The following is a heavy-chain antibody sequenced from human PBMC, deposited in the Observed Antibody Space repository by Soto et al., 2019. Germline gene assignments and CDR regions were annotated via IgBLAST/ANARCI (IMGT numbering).Heavy chain of an antibody. J-gene: IGHJ4*02. CDR1: GYTFTGYY. CDR2: INPNSGGT. CDR3: ARVLSYDFWSGYYS. D-gene: IGHD3-3*01. V-gene: IGHV1-2*02. Sequence: ASVKVSCKASGYTFTGYYMHWVRQAPGQGLEWMGWINPNSGGTNYAQKFQGRVTMTRDTSISTAYMELSRLRSDDTAVYYCARVLSYDFWSGYYSWGQGTLVTVPQ.